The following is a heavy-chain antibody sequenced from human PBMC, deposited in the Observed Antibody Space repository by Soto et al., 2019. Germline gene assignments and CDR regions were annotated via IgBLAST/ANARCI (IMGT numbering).Heavy chain of an antibody. CDR1: GFTFSGYA. CDR3: AKNVTTTAFDY. D-gene: IGHD4-17*01. CDR2: ISDTGVGT. Sequence: EVQLLESGGGLVQPGGSLRLSCADSGFTFSGYAVSWVRQAPGKGLEWVSSISDTGVGTYYGDSVKGRFTISRDNSKNTLYLQMNSLRAEDTAVYYCAKNVTTTAFDYWGQGTLVTVSS. V-gene: IGHV3-23*01. J-gene: IGHJ4*02.